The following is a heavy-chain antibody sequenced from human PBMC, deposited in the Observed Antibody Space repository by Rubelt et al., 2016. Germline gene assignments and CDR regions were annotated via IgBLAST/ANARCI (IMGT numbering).Heavy chain of an antibody. CDR2: INHSGST. Sequence: QVQLQQWGAGLLKPSETLSLTCAVYGGSFSGYYWSWIRQPPGKGLEWIGEINHSGSTNYNPSLQSLVTISVDTSKNQFSLKLSSVTAADTAVYYCARGRMGFHYYYYGMDVWGQGTTVTVSS. J-gene: IGHJ6*02. D-gene: IGHD1-26*01. CDR1: GGSFSGYY. V-gene: IGHV4-34*01. CDR3: ARGRMGFHYYYYGMDV.